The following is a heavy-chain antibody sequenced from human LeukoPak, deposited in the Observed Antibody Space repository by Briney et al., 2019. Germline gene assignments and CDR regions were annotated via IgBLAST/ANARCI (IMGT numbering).Heavy chain of an antibody. Sequence: SGGSLRLSCAASGFTFSSYAMSWVRQAPGKGLEWVSAISGSGGSPYYADSVKGRFTISRDNSKNTLYLQMNSLRAEDTAVYYCARGPNYYNSSGSFDYWGQGTLVTVSS. CDR2: ISGSGGSP. CDR1: GFTFSSYA. CDR3: ARGPNYYNSSGSFDY. D-gene: IGHD3-22*01. J-gene: IGHJ4*02. V-gene: IGHV3-23*01.